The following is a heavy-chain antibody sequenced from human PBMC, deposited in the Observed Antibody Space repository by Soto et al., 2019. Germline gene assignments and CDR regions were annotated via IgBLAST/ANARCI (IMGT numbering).Heavy chain of an antibody. D-gene: IGHD3-10*01. Sequence: ASVKVSCKASGYTFTSYAMHWVRQAPGQRLEWMGWISAYNGNTNYAQKLQGRVTMTTDTSTSTAYMELRSLRSDDTAVYYCARGFGELLLLDPWGQGTLVTVSS. V-gene: IGHV1-18*01. J-gene: IGHJ5*02. CDR2: ISAYNGNT. CDR1: GYTFTSYA. CDR3: ARGFGELLLLDP.